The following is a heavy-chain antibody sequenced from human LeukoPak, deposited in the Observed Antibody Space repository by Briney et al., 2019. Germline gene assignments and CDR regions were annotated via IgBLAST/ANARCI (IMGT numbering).Heavy chain of an antibody. Sequence: PGGSLRLSCAASGFTFSSYSMNWVRQAPGKGLEWVSYISSSGSTIYYADSVKGRFTISRDNAKNSLYLQMNSLRAEDTAVYYCARVTRRGYQNDYWGQGTLVTVSS. CDR1: GFTFSSYS. CDR3: ARVTRRGYQNDY. V-gene: IGHV3-48*04. J-gene: IGHJ4*02. CDR2: ISSSGSTI. D-gene: IGHD5-18*01.